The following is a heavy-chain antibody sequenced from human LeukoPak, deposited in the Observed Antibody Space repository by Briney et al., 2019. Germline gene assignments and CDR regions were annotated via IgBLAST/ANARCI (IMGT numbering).Heavy chain of an antibody. CDR2: IYHNGDT. V-gene: IGHV4-59*08. CDR1: GGSLNSYF. J-gene: IGHJ4*02. Sequence: SETLSLTCTVSGGSLNSYFWSWIRQSPGKALEWIGYIYHNGDTNYNPSLKGRVTISVDTSKNQFSLTLISVTAADTAVYYCARQAFCSGSSCNPFDYWGQGTLVTVSS. D-gene: IGHD2-15*01. CDR3: ARQAFCSGSSCNPFDY.